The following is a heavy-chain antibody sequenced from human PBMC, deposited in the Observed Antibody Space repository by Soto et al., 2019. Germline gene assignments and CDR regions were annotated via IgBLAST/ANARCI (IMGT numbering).Heavy chain of an antibody. CDR3: ARTTAVAGTPAFDY. V-gene: IGHV3-30-3*01. CDR1: GFTFSQYA. J-gene: IGHJ4*02. Sequence: GGSLRLSCAASGFTFSQYAMSWVRQAPGKGLEWVALISYEVTNTHYADSMKGRFTISRDNSKSTLYLQMDSLRAEDTAVYYCARTTAVAGTPAFDYWGQGTLVTVSS. D-gene: IGHD6-19*01. CDR2: ISYEVTNT.